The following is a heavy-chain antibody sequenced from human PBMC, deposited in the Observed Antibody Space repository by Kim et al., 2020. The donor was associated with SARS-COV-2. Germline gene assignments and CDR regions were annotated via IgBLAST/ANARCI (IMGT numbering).Heavy chain of an antibody. Sequence: GGSLRLSCAASGFTFSSPAMHWVRQAPGKGLEWVAIISSVDATKYYADSVKGRFTISRDNSKNTLYLQMNSLRSEDTAVYYCARDLGGYGAFDVWGQGTMVTVSS. CDR3: ARDLGGYGAFDV. V-gene: IGHV3-30-3*01. CDR1: GFTFSSPA. D-gene: IGHD3-10*01. J-gene: IGHJ3*01. CDR2: ISSVDATK.